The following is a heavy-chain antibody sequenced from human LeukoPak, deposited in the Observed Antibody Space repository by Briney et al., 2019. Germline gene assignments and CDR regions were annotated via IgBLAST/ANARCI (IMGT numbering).Heavy chain of an antibody. D-gene: IGHD3-3*01. CDR1: GFTFSSYA. CDR2: ISGRGDLE. V-gene: IGHV3-23*01. CDR3: AREGDFWSGHPIDHYYYIDV. J-gene: IGHJ6*03. Sequence: GGTLRLSCSASGFTFSSYAMTWVRQAPGKRLEGCSAISGRGDLEFYTVSVKGRFTTPREHSKNTVHQQMDSLRAEDTAIYYCAREGDFWSGHPIDHYYYIDVWGKGTTVTVTS.